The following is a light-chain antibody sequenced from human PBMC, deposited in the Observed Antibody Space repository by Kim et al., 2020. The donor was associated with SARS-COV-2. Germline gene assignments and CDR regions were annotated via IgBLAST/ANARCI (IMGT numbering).Light chain of an antibody. Sequence: APQMTQSPPSLSASVGDRVNITCRASHGIRNDLSWYQQKPGKAPKLLIYAASDLQSGVPSRFSGSVSGTDFTLTITGLQPDDFAMYYCLQDLDYPYTFGQGTKLEIK. CDR2: AAS. V-gene: IGKV1-6*01. J-gene: IGKJ2*01. CDR3: LQDLDYPYT. CDR1: HGIRND.